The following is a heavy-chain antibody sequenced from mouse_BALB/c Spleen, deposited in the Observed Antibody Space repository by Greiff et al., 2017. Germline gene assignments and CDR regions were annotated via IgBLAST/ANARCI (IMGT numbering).Heavy chain of an antibody. D-gene: IGHD1-1*01. V-gene: IGHV1-54*01. Sequence: VQLQQSGAELVRPGTSVKVSCTASGYAFTNYLIEWVKQRPGQGLEWIGVINPGSGGTNYNEKFKGKATLTADKSSSTAYMQLSSLTSDDSAVCFCARDTTVVGYFDVWGAGTTVTVSS. CDR1: GYAFTNYL. J-gene: IGHJ1*01. CDR3: ARDTTVVGYFDV. CDR2: INPGSGGT.